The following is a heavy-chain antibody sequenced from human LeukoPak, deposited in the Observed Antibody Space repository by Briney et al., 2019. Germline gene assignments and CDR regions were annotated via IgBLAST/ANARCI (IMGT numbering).Heavy chain of an antibody. CDR1: GYIFSDYG. CDR2: ITTYSGNT. CDR3: TRSATTTKYYCSGTPY. J-gene: IGHJ4*02. Sequence: ASVKVSCNTSGYIFSDYGISWVRQAPGQGLEWVGWITTYSGNTKYAQNFQGRVTITADTSTSTAYMEMKSLRSDDTAVYYCTRSATTTKYYCSGTPYWGQGTLVTVSS. D-gene: IGHD1-26*01. V-gene: IGHV1-18*01.